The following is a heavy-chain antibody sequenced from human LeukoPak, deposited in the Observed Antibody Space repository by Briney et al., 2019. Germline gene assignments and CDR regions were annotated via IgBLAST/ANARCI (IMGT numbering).Heavy chain of an antibody. CDR1: GFTFSSYW. V-gene: IGHV3-74*01. D-gene: IGHD3-9*01. J-gene: IGHJ4*02. CDR2: INSDGSST. CDR3: AREGRYFDWQQPYYFDC. Sequence: PGGSLRLSCAASGFTFSSYWMHWVRQAPGKGLVWVSRINSDGSSTSYADSVKGRFTISRDNAKNTLYLQMNSLRAEDTAVYYCAREGRYFDWQQPYYFDCWGQGTLVTVSS.